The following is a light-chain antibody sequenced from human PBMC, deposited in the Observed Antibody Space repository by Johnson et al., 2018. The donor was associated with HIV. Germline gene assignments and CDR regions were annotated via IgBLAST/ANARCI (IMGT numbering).Light chain of an antibody. J-gene: IGLJ1*01. CDR1: SSNIGNNY. V-gene: IGLV1-51*01. Sequence: HSVLTQPPSVSAAPGQKVTISCSGSSSNIGNNYVSWYQQLPGTAPKLLIYDNNKRPSGIPDRFSGSKSGTSATLGITGLQTGDEADYYCGTWDSSLSAAGGLGTGTQGTRL. CDR3: GTWDSSLSAAGG. CDR2: DNN.